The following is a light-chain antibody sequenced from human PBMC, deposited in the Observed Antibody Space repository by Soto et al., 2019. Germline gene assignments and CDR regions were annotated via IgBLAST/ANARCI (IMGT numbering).Light chain of an antibody. J-gene: IGKJ2*03. CDR2: GAS. CDR3: QQSFSSPYS. V-gene: IGKV1-39*01. Sequence: DVQLTQSPSSLSASVGDRVTISCRTSHIIGTYLNWYQQKPGKAPNLLIYGASSLQSGVPSRFSGSGSGTDFTLTISSLQPEDFATYYCQQSFSSPYSFGQGTKLEIK. CDR1: HIIGTY.